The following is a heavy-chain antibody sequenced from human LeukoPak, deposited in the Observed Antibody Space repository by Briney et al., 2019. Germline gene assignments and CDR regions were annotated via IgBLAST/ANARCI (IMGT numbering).Heavy chain of an antibody. J-gene: IGHJ3*02. D-gene: IGHD4-17*01. V-gene: IGHV3-11*01. CDR2: ISSSGSTI. CDR3: AKDFVRGTVTMAFDI. Sequence: GGSLRLSCAASGFTFSDYYTSWIRQAPGKGLEWVSYISSSGSTIYYADSVKGRFTISRDNSKNTLYLQMNSLRAKDTAVYYCAKDFVRGTVTMAFDIWGQGTMVTVSS. CDR1: GFTFSDYY.